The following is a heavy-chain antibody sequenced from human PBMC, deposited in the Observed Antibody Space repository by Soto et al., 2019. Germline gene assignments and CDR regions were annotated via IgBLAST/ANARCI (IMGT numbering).Heavy chain of an antibody. D-gene: IGHD4-17*01. V-gene: IGHV5-51*01. CDR2: IYPSDSQT. J-gene: IGHJ5*02. CDR3: ARHGFYGDYSSNYFDP. CDR1: GYSFSNYW. Sequence: EPLKISCKGSGYSFSNYWIARVRQMPGKGLEYMGIIYPSDSQTRYSPSFQGQVTISADKSISTAYLQWTSLKASDTAIYCCARHGFYGDYSSNYFDPWGQGTLVTVSS.